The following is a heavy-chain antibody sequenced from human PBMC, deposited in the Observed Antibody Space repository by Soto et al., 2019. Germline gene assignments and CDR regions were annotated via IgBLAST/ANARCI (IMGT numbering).Heavy chain of an antibody. V-gene: IGHV1-46*01. D-gene: IGHD2-21*02. Sequence: QVPLVQSGAEVKKPGYSVKLSCKASGYNFIAYYIYWVRQAPGQGPEWMGMINPSSGATNYEQKYQGRFTVTRDTSTSTAYLELSSLRSEDAAVYYCAKYCGGDCRHFDAWGQGPLVTVSS. J-gene: IGHJ4*02. CDR3: AKYCGGDCRHFDA. CDR1: GYNFIAYY. CDR2: INPSSGAT.